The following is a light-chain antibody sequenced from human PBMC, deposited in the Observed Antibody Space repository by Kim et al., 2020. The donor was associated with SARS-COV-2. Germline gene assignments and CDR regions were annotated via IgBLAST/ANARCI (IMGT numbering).Light chain of an antibody. J-gene: IGKJ4*01. CDR3: QKYNSAPLT. Sequence: AYVGDRVTITCRASQGIRNYLAWDQQKPGRGPTLLIYGVSTLQSGVPSRFSGSGSGTDFTLTISSLQPEDAATYYCQKYNSAPLTFGGGTKVDIK. CDR2: GVS. CDR1: QGIRNY. V-gene: IGKV1-27*01.